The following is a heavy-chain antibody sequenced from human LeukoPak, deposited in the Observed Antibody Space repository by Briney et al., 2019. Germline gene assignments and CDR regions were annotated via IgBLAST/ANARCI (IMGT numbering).Heavy chain of an antibody. Sequence: GGSLRLSCAASGFTFSSYGMHWVRQAPGKGLEWVAVIWYDGSNKYYADSVKGRFTISRDNSKNTLYLQMNSLRAEDTAVYYCARDSSGYSAPLDYWGQGTLVTVSS. CDR1: GFTFSSYG. CDR2: IWYDGSNK. V-gene: IGHV3-33*01. CDR3: ARDSSGYSAPLDY. J-gene: IGHJ4*02. D-gene: IGHD3-22*01.